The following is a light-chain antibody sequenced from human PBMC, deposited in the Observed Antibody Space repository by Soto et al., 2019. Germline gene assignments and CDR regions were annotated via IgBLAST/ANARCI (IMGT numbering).Light chain of an antibody. J-gene: IGKJ5*01. V-gene: IGKV3-15*01. CDR2: GAS. Sequence: EIVLTQSPATLSLYPGERATLSCRASQSIGNNVAWYQQKPGQAPRLLILGASTRATGIPARFSGSGSGTEFTLSISSLQSEDFAVYYCKQYKEWPPFTFGQGTRLEIK. CDR1: QSIGNN. CDR3: KQYKEWPPFT.